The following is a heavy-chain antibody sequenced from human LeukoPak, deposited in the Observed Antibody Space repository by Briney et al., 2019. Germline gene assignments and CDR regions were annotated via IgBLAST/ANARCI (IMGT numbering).Heavy chain of an antibody. Sequence: GGSLRLSCAASGFIFSSYPMSWVRQAPGKGLEWVSSISGGGSNTYYADSVKGRFTISRDDSKNTLYLQMNSLRAEDTAVYYCAKYMPPAMQPFFDYWGQGTLVTVSS. CDR1: GFIFSSYP. CDR3: AKYMPPAMQPFFDY. J-gene: IGHJ4*02. D-gene: IGHD2-2*01. V-gene: IGHV3-23*01. CDR2: ISGGGSNT.